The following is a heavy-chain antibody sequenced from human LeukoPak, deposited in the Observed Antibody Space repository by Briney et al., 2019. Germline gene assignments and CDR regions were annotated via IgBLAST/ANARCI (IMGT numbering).Heavy chain of an antibody. CDR2: IYNSGTT. CDR1: GGSFSGYY. D-gene: IGHD6-19*01. V-gene: IGHV4-59*08. J-gene: IGHJ4*02. Sequence: SETLSLTCAVYGGSFSGYYWNWIRQPPGKGLEWIGYIYNSGTTNYNPSLKSRVTISVDTSKSQFSLKLSSVTAADTAVYFCARGAGSFDCWGQGTLVTVSS. CDR3: ARGAGSFDC.